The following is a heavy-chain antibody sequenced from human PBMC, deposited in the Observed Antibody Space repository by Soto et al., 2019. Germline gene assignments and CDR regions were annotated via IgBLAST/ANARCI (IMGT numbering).Heavy chain of an antibody. Sequence: QVQLQQWGAGPLRPLETLSLTCGVSGGSFSGYYWAWIRQSPGKGLEWIGEINDRGSINYNPSLKSRVSISVDTSKNHYYLNLRSVTAADTAVYSCARESNDILTGPPWVWYFDLWGRGTLVTVSS. CDR2: INDRGSI. CDR3: ARESNDILTGPPWVWYFDL. J-gene: IGHJ2*01. CDR1: GGSFSGYY. V-gene: IGHV4-34*01. D-gene: IGHD3-9*01.